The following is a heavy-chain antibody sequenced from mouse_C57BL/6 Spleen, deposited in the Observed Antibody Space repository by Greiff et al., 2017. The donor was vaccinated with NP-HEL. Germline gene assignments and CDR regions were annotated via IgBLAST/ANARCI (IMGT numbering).Heavy chain of an antibody. CDR2: ISYDGSN. J-gene: IGHJ2*01. CDR1: GYSITSGYY. D-gene: IGHD2-4*01. CDR3: ARVGDYDGYYFDY. V-gene: IGHV3-6*01. Sequence: VQLKESGPGLVKPSQSLSLTCSVTGYSITSGYYWNWIRQFPGNKLEWMGYISYDGSNNYNPSLKNRISITRDTSKNQFFLKLNSVTTEDTATYYCARVGDYDGYYFDYWGQGTTLTVSS.